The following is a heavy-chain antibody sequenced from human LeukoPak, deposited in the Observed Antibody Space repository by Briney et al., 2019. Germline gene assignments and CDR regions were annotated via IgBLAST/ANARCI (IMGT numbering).Heavy chain of an antibody. CDR2: FDPEDGET. CDR3: ATDGGLASYYDFWSGYYGMDV. D-gene: IGHD3-3*01. CDR1: GYTLNELS. Sequence: ASVTVSCKVSGYTLNELSMHWVRQAPGKGLEWMGGFDPEDGETLYAQKLQGRVTMTEDTSTDTAYMELSSLRSEDTAVYYCATDGGLASYYDFWSGYYGMDVWGQGTTVTVSS. J-gene: IGHJ6*02. V-gene: IGHV1-24*01.